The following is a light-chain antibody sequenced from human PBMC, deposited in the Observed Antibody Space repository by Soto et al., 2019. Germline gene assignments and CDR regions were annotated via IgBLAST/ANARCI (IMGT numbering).Light chain of an antibody. CDR2: DVT. Sequence: QSVLTQPASVSGSPGQSITISCTGTSSDVGSYNLVSWYRQHPGKAPKLMIYDVTNRPSGVSNRFSGSKSGNTASLTISGLQAEDEADYYCSSYTSSSTLGVFGGGTKVTVL. CDR1: SSDVGSYNL. CDR3: SSYTSSSTLGV. J-gene: IGLJ2*01. V-gene: IGLV2-14*02.